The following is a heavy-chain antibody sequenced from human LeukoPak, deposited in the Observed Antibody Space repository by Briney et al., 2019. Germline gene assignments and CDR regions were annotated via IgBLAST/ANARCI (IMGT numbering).Heavy chain of an antibody. D-gene: IGHD4-17*01. J-gene: IGHJ4*02. CDR2: ISNSGSTR. CDR3: ARLSRDYGDYEDY. Sequence: GGSLRLSCAASGFTFSDYYKSWIRQAPGKGLEWVSYISNSGSTRHYADSVKGRFTISRDNAKNSLYLQMNSLRAEDTSVYFCARLSRDYGDYEDYWGQGNLVTVSS. V-gene: IGHV3-11*04. CDR1: GFTFSDYY.